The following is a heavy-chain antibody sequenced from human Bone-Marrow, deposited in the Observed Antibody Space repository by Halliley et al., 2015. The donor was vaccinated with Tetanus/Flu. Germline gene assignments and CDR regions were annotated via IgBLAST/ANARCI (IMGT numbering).Heavy chain of an antibody. D-gene: IGHD3-16*01. CDR1: GGSISSYY. CDR3: ARQRVGATRYYFFGMDV. V-gene: IGHV4-59*04. CDR2: MSYSGDT. Sequence: TLSLTCTVSGGSISSYYWHWIRQSPGKGLEWIGTMSYSGDTYYKLSLKSRVTIVADTSKNQFSLRMSSVTAADTAVYYCARQRVGATRYYFFGMDVWGQGTTVPVSS. J-gene: IGHJ6*02.